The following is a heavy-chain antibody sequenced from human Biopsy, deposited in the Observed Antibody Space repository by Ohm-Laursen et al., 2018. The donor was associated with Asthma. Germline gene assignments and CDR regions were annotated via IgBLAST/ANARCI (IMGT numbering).Heavy chain of an antibody. CDR1: GGSISSFY. D-gene: IGHD2-15*01. CDR3: ARLADCSGGACYSYGWFDP. V-gene: IGHV4-59*01. J-gene: IGHJ5*02. CDR2: VSHTGST. Sequence: PGTLSLTCSVYGGSISSFYWSWIRQSPEKGLEYIGDVSHTGSTNYNPSLKSRVTMSLDTSKSQFSLRLTSVTPADTAVYYCARLADCSGGACYSYGWFDPWGQGTRVTVSS.